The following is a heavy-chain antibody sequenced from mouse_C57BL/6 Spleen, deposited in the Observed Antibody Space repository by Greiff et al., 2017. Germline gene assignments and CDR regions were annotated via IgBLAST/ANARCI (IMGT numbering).Heavy chain of an antibody. CDR3: ARTYRSYWYFDV. CDR2: IYPGSGST. CDR1: GYTFTSYW. D-gene: IGHD5-1*01. J-gene: IGHJ1*03. V-gene: IGHV1-55*01. Sequence: QVQLQQPGAELVKPGASVKMSCKASGYTFTSYWITWVKQRPGQGLEWIGDIYPGSGSTNYNEKFKSKATLTVDTSSSTAYMQLSSLTSEDSAVYYCARTYRSYWYFDVWGTGTTVTVSS.